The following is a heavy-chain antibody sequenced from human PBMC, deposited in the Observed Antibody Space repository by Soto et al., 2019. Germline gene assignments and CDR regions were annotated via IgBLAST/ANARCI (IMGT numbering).Heavy chain of an antibody. CDR1: GLTFSSYW. V-gene: IGHV3-7*03. CDR3: ARSITTLGVVTISDHNWFDP. Sequence: EGQLVESGGGLVQPGGSLRLSCEASGLTFSSYWMTWVRQAPGKGLEWVADIKPDGSEKYYVDSVEGRFTISRDNAKNSIYLEMNSLRVEDTAVYYCARSITTLGVVTISDHNWFDPWGQGTPVTVSS. J-gene: IGHJ5*02. D-gene: IGHD3-3*01. CDR2: IKPDGSEK.